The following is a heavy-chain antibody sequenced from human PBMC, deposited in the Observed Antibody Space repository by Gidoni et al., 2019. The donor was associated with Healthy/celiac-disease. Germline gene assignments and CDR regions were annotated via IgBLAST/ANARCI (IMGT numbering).Heavy chain of an antibody. D-gene: IGHD3-10*01. CDR2: INPNSGGT. J-gene: IGHJ3*02. CDR3: ARAGPLARRLLGKAGAFDI. Sequence: QVQLVQSGAEVKKPGASVKVSCKASGYTFTGYFMHWVRQAPGQGLEWMGWINPNSGGTNYAQKFQGGVTMTRDTSISTAYRELSRLRSDDTAVYYCARAGPLARRLLGKAGAFDIWGQGTMVTVSS. V-gene: IGHV1-2*02. CDR1: GYTFTGYF.